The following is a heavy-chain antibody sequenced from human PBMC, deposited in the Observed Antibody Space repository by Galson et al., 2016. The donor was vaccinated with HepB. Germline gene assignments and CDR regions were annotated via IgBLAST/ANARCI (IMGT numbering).Heavy chain of an antibody. CDR2: ISGSGHTI. J-gene: IGHJ4*02. V-gene: IGHV3-11*01. CDR3: ARRQLLSLDS. Sequence: SLRLSCAGSGFTFSDYYMSWVRLPPGKGLEWLSYISGSGHTIYYADSLQGRFTISRDNAKNSLFLEMTGLRVDDTAVYYCARRQLLSLDSWGQGTLVTVSS. D-gene: IGHD6-6*01. CDR1: GFTFSDYY.